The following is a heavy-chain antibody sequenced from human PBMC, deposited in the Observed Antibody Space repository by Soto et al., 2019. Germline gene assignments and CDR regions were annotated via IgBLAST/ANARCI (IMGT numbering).Heavy chain of an antibody. V-gene: IGHV1-46*01. J-gene: IGHJ3*02. CDR1: GYTFTSYY. Sequence: ASVKVSCKASGYTFTSYYMHCVRQAPGQGLEWMGIINPSGGSTSYAQKFQGRVTMTRDTSTSTVYMELSSLRSEDTAVYYCATVGDRGAFDIWGQGTMVTVSS. CDR3: ATVGDRGAFDI. CDR2: INPSGGST. D-gene: IGHD3-10*01.